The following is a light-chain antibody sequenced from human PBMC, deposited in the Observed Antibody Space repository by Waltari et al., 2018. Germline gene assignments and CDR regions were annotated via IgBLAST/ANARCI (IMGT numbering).Light chain of an antibody. Sequence: EIVMTQSPATLSVSPGESATLSCRASQSVRSNLAWYQQKPGQAPRLLIYGASTRATGMPARVSGSGSATEFTLTISSLQSEDFAVYYCQQYNNWPPLTFGGGTKVEIK. CDR3: QQYNNWPPLT. CDR1: QSVRSN. V-gene: IGKV3-15*01. J-gene: IGKJ4*01. CDR2: GAS.